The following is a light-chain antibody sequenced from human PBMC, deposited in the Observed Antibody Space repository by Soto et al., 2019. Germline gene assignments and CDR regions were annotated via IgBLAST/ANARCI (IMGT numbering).Light chain of an antibody. Sequence: EIVLTQSPGTPSLSPGERATLSCRASQNVYSSYLPWYQHKRGQAPRLLIYAAASRAPGLPDRFSGSGSGTDVTLSINSLETEDVAVYYCQQYGSSPLTFGQRTKLEI. CDR2: AAA. J-gene: IGKJ2*01. CDR3: QQYGSSPLT. V-gene: IGKV3-20*01. CDR1: QNVYSSY.